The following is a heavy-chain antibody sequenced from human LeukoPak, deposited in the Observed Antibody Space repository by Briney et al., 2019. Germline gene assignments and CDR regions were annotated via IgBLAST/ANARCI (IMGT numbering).Heavy chain of an antibody. CDR3: ARGISAADY. V-gene: IGHV3-33*01. D-gene: IGHD6-13*01. CDR1: GFTFSTYG. CDR2: IWYDRNKR. J-gene: IGHJ4*02. Sequence: GTSLRLSCAASGFTFSTYGMHWVRQAPGKGLEWVALIWYDRNKRYYADSVKGRFTISRDNSNNTLYLQMNSLRAEDTAVYYCARGISAADYWGQGTLVTVSS.